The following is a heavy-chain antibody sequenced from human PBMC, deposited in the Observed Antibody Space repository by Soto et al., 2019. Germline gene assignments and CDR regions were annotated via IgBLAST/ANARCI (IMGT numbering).Heavy chain of an antibody. Sequence: GASVKVSCKASGYTFTSYAMHWVRQAPGQRLEWMGWINAGNGNTKYSQKFQGRVTMTRNTSISTAYMELSSLRSEDTAVYYCARVPNILTGSWGFDPWGQGTLVTVSS. CDR3: ARVPNILTGSWGFDP. D-gene: IGHD3-9*01. CDR2: INAGNGNT. CDR1: GYTFTSYA. J-gene: IGHJ5*02. V-gene: IGHV1-3*01.